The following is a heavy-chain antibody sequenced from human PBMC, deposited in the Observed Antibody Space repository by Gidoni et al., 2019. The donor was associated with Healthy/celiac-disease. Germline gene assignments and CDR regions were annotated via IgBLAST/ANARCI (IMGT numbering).Heavy chain of an antibody. CDR1: VGSFSGYY. CDR3: ARALYSSSSSIFDY. CDR2: INHSGST. V-gene: IGHV4-34*01. D-gene: IGHD6-6*01. Sequence: QVQLQQWGAGLLKPSETLSLTCAVYVGSFSGYYWSWIRQPPGKGLEWIGEINHSGSTNYNPSLKSRVTISVDTSKNQFSLKLSSVTAADTAVYYCARALYSSSSSIFDYWGQGTLVTVSS. J-gene: IGHJ4*02.